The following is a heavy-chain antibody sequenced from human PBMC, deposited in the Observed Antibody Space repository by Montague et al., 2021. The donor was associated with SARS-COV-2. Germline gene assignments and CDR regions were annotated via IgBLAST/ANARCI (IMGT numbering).Heavy chain of an antibody. CDR1: GFSLSTSGVG. D-gene: IGHD3-10*01. V-gene: IGHV2-5*02. Sequence: PALVKPTQTLTLTRTFSGFSLSTSGVGAGWFRKPPGKALEWLALVYWDDDKHYSPSLKSRLTITKDTSNNQVVLTMTNMDPVDTATYYCAHRAGKWFGESRKYYFDCWGQGTLVTVSS. CDR2: VYWDDDK. CDR3: AHRAGKWFGESRKYYFDC. J-gene: IGHJ4*02.